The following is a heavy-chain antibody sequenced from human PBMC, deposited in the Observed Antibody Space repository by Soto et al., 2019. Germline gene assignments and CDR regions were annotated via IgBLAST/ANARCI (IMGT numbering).Heavy chain of an antibody. D-gene: IGHD4-17*01. CDR2: ISGSGGST. Sequence: EVPLLESGGGLVQPGGSLRLSCAASGFTFSSYAMSWVRQAPGKGLEWVSAISGSGGSTYYADSVKGRFTISRDNSKNTLYLQMNSLRAEDTAVYYCAKRADYGDYEGPYYMDVWGKGTTVTVSS. CDR3: AKRADYGDYEGPYYMDV. V-gene: IGHV3-23*01. CDR1: GFTFSSYA. J-gene: IGHJ6*03.